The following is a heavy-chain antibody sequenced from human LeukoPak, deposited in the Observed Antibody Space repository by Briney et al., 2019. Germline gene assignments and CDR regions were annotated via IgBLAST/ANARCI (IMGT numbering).Heavy chain of an antibody. D-gene: IGHD6-19*01. Sequence: SGGSLRLSYAASGFTFSSYAMSWVRQAPGKGLEWVSAISGSGGSTYYADSVKGRFTISRDNSKNTLYLQMNSLRAEDTAVYYCAKDFGVAGKIFDYWGQGTLVTVSS. CDR3: AKDFGVAGKIFDY. V-gene: IGHV3-23*01. CDR1: GFTFSSYA. CDR2: ISGSGGST. J-gene: IGHJ4*02.